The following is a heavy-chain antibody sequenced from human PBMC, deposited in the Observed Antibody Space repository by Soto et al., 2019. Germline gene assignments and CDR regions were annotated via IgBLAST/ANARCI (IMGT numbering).Heavy chain of an antibody. CDR1: GFTFATYG. CDR3: AKEVVPDY. D-gene: IGHD2-21*01. J-gene: IGHJ4*02. Sequence: EVQLLESGEGLVQPGGSLRLSCAASGFTFATYGMIWVRQAPGKGLEWVSAISGSGASTYYADSVKGRFTISRDNSKNTLYLQMNSLRVEDTAVYYCAKEVVPDYWGQGTLVTVS. CDR2: ISGSGAST. V-gene: IGHV3-23*01.